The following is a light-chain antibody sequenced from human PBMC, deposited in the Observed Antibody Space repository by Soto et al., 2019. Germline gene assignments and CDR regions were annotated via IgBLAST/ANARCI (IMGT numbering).Light chain of an antibody. CDR3: QHSTRYSEA. V-gene: IGKV1-5*03. Sequence: DIQMTQAPSTLSVSVGDRVTITSRASQTIGSWLAWYQQKPGKAPKLLIYKASTLKSGVPSRFSGSGSGTEFTLTISSLQPDDFETYCCQHSTRYSEALGQGTKVDIK. J-gene: IGKJ1*01. CDR1: QTIGSW. CDR2: KAS.